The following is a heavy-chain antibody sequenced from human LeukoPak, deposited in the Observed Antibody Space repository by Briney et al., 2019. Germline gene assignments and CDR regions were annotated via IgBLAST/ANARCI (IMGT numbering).Heavy chain of an antibody. CDR1: GFTFSSYG. CDR3: ANLPTVTQYYSYYMDV. D-gene: IGHD4-17*01. CDR2: IWYDGTDK. V-gene: IGHV3-30*02. J-gene: IGHJ6*03. Sequence: TGGSLRLSCVASGFTFSSYGMHWVRQAPGKGLEWVAFIWYDGTDKYYADSVKGRFTISRDNSENTLYLQMTSLRAEDTAVYYCANLPTVTQYYSYYMDVWGRGTTV.